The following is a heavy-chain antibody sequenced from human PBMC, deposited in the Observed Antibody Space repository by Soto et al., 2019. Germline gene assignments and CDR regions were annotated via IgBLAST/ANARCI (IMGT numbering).Heavy chain of an antibody. CDR3: ANSGAWFGSTWFYP. J-gene: IGHJ5*02. V-gene: IGHV3-23*01. CDR1: GFTFSSYA. CDR2: ISGSGGST. Sequence: EVQLLESGGGLVQPGGSLRLSCAASGFTFSSYAMSWVREAAGKGLEWVSAISGSGGSTYYADSVKSRFTISRDNSKNTLYLQMNSLRPEDTGVYYYANSGAWFGSTWFYPWGQVPLLTVSS. D-gene: IGHD3-10*01.